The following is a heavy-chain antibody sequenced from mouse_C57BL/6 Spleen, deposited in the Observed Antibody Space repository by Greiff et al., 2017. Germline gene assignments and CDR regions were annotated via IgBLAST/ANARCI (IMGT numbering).Heavy chain of an antibody. Sequence: QVQLQQSGPELVKPGASVKISCKASGYAFSSSWMNWVRQRPGKGLEWIGRIYPGDGETNYNGKFKGKATLTADKSSSTAYMQLSSLTSEDSAVYFWTRGELVFDYYAMDYWGQGTSVTVSS. CDR1: GYAFSSSW. CDR3: TRGELVFDYYAMDY. J-gene: IGHJ4*01. D-gene: IGHD4-1*01. CDR2: IYPGDGET. V-gene: IGHV1-82*01.